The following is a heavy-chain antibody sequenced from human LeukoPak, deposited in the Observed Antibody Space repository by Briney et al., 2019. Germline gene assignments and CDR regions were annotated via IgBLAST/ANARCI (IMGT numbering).Heavy chain of an antibody. CDR2: ISSSGSTI. J-gene: IGHJ4*02. CDR3: ARGPWLVFDY. V-gene: IGHV3-48*03. CDR1: GFTFSSYE. Sequence: PGGSLRLSCAASGFTFSSYEMNWVRQAPGKGVEWVSYISSSGSTIYYADSVKGRFTISRDNAKNSLYLQMTSLRAEDTAVYYCARGPWLVFDYWGQGTLVTVSS. D-gene: IGHD6-19*01.